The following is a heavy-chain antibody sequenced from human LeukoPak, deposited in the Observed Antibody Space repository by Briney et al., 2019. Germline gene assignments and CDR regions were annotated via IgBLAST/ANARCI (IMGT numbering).Heavy chain of an antibody. CDR1: GGSISSSAYY. D-gene: IGHD2/OR15-2a*01. CDR2: VYYSGST. Sequence: SETLSLTCTVSGGSISSSAYYWGWIRQSPGKGLEWIGDVYYSGSTFYNPSLMSRVTISADTSMNQFSLKLSSVTAADTAVYYCARHSFNYYYYIDAWGKGTTVIVSS. V-gene: IGHV4-39*01. CDR3: ARHSFNYYYYIDA. J-gene: IGHJ6*03.